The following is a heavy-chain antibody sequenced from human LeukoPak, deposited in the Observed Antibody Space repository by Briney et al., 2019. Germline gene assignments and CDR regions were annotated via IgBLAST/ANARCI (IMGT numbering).Heavy chain of an antibody. CDR3: ARAGYYGSGSYPRLSYYGMDV. D-gene: IGHD3-10*01. Sequence: PGRSLRLSCAASGFTFSSYAMHWVRQAPGTGLEWVAVISYDGSNKYYADSVKGRFTISRDNSKNTLYLQMNSLRAEDTAVYYCARAGYYGSGSYPRLSYYGMDVWGQGTTVTVSS. CDR2: ISYDGSNK. J-gene: IGHJ6*02. CDR1: GFTFSSYA. V-gene: IGHV3-30-3*01.